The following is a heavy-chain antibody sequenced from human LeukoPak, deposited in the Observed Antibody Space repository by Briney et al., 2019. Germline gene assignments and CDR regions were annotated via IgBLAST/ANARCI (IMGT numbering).Heavy chain of an antibody. CDR2: IKQDGSEK. CDR1: GLTFSNYW. J-gene: IGHJ4*02. Sequence: PGGSLRLSCAASGLTFSNYWMSWVRQAPGKGLEWVANIKQDGSEKYYVDSVKGRFTISRDNAKNSPYLQMNSLRAEDTAVYYCARVRDYVSEYYFDYWGQGTLVTVSS. CDR3: ARVRDYVSEYYFDY. V-gene: IGHV3-7*01. D-gene: IGHD3-16*01.